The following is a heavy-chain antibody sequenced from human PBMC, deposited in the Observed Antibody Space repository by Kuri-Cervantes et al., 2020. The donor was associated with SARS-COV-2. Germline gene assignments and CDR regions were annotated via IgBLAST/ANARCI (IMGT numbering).Heavy chain of an antibody. Sequence: GESLKISCAASGFTFSSYAMHWVRQAPGKGLEWVAVISYDGSNKYYADSVKGRFTISRDNSKNTLYLQMNSLRAEDTAVYYCAREGSDYDFWSGYYFEFDYWGQGTLVTVSS. J-gene: IGHJ4*02. D-gene: IGHD3-3*01. CDR1: GFTFSSYA. CDR3: AREGSDYDFWSGYYFEFDY. V-gene: IGHV3-30-3*01. CDR2: ISYDGSNK.